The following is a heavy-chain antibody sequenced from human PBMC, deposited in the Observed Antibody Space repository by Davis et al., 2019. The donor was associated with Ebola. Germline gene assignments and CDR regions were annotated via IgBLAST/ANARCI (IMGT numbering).Heavy chain of an antibody. CDR3: ARHGGFGMVIKGWFDP. J-gene: IGHJ5*02. Sequence: AWVRQPPGKGLELVGSFSYGDNTHYYNPSLKSRVTISVDTSKNQFSLKLSSVTAADTAVYYCARHGGFGMVIKGWFDPWGQGTLVTVSS. V-gene: IGHV4-39*01. D-gene: IGHD3-3*01. CDR2: FSYGDNT.